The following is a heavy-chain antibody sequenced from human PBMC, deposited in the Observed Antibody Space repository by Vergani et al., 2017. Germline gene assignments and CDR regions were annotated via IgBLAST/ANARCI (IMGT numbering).Heavy chain of an antibody. Sequence: QVQLQESGPGLEKPSETLSLTCTVSGGSISRYFWSWIRQPAGKGLEWIGHIYSTGSTNYNPSLNSRVTMSVDTSKNQFSLKLRSVTAADTAVYFCARVMYRDEASTGYRLEGMDIWGQGTTVNISS. CDR3: ARVMYRDEASTGYRLEGMDI. CDR1: GGSISRYF. J-gene: IGHJ6*02. V-gene: IGHV4-4*07. D-gene: IGHD3-9*01. CDR2: IYSTGST.